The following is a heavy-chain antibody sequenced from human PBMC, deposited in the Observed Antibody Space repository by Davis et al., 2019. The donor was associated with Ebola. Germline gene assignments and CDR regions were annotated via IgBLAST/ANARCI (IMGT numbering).Heavy chain of an antibody. D-gene: IGHD3-10*01. CDR1: GFTFSSYA. Sequence: GESLKISCEASGFTFSSYALSWVRQAPGKGLEWLSAISADAASTYYADSVKGRFTISRDISTNTVYLQMSSLGVADTALYYCARELGYDSGVDYWGQGTLVTVSS. J-gene: IGHJ4*02. CDR2: ISADAAST. CDR3: ARELGYDSGVDY. V-gene: IGHV3-23*01.